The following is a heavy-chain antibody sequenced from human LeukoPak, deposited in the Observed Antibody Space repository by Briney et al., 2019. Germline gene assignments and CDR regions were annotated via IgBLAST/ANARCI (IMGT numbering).Heavy chain of an antibody. CDR3: AREYSGYANY. V-gene: IGHV4-34*01. CDR2: INHSGST. Sequence: SETRSLTCAVYGGSFSGYYWSWIRQPPGKGLEWIGEINHSGSTNYNPSLKSRVTISVDTSKNQFSLKLSSVTAADTAVYYCAREYSGYANYWGQGTLVTVSS. J-gene: IGHJ4*02. CDR1: GGSFSGYY. D-gene: IGHD5-12*01.